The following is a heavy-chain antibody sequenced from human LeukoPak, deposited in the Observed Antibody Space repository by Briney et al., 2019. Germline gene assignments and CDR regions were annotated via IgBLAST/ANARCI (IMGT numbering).Heavy chain of an antibody. CDR3: VKEHVDRGFTRSFEI. CDR2: ISDTKT. J-gene: IGHJ3*02. CDR1: GLTFSTNA. Sequence: PGGSLRLSCAASGLTFSTNAMSWVRQAPGKGLEWVSAISDTKTYYADAVKGRFTISRDNSKNTVYLQMNSLRAEDTAVYYCVKEHVDRGFTRSFEIWGQGTVVTVSS. D-gene: IGHD3-10*01. V-gene: IGHV3-23*01.